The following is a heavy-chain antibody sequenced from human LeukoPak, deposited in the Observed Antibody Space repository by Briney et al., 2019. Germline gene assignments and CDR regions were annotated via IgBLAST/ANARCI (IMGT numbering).Heavy chain of an antibody. Sequence: ASVKVSCKASGYTFTSYGISWVRQCPRQGLEWMGGISAYNGNTNYAQNLQGRATMTTDTSSSTVYMELRRLTSDDTAVYYCARGGGRYSYDYWGQGTLVTVSS. CDR3: ARGGGRYSYDY. D-gene: IGHD1-26*01. CDR1: GYTFTSYG. V-gene: IGHV1-18*01. J-gene: IGHJ4*02. CDR2: ISAYNGNT.